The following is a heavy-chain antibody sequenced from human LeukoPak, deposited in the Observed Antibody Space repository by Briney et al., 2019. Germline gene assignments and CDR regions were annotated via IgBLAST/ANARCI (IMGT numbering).Heavy chain of an antibody. CDR2: IIPIFGTA. CDR1: GYTFTGYY. D-gene: IGHD6-19*01. CDR3: ARGFLSGWSSTPYNWFDP. Sequence: SVKVSCKASGYTFTGYYMHWVRQAPGQGLEWMGGIIPIFGTANYAQKFQGRVTITADESTSTAYMELRSLRSDDTAVYYCARGFLSGWSSTPYNWFDPWGQGTLVTVSS. V-gene: IGHV1-69*13. J-gene: IGHJ5*02.